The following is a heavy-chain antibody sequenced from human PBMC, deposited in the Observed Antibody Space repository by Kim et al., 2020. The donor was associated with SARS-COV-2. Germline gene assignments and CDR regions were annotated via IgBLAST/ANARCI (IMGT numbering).Heavy chain of an antibody. CDR1: GFTFSSYG. J-gene: IGHJ6*04. CDR3: AREGLVGATTGLDY. CDR2: IWYDGSNK. V-gene: IGHV3-33*01. D-gene: IGHD1-26*01. Sequence: GGSLRLSCAASGFTFSSYGMHWVRQAPGKGLEWVAVIWYDGSNKYYADSVKGRFTISRDNSKNTLYLQMNSLRAEDTAVYYCAREGLVGATTGLDYWGKGTTVTVSS.